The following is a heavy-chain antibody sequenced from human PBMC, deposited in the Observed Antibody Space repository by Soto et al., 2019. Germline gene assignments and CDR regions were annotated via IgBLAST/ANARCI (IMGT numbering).Heavy chain of an antibody. V-gene: IGHV1-2*04. CDR1: GYTYTSYY. J-gene: IGHJ4*02. D-gene: IGHD4-17*01. Sequence: ASVKVSCKASGYTYTSYYMHWVRQAPGQGLEWMGWINPNSGGTNYAQKFQGWVTMTRDTSISTAYMELSRLRSDDTAVYYCARDRTTVVTPGALFTFDYWGQGTLVTVSS. CDR3: ARDRTTVVTPGALFTFDY. CDR2: INPNSGGT.